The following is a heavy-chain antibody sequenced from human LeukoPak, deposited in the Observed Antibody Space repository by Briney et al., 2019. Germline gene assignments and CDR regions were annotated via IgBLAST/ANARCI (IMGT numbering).Heavy chain of an antibody. J-gene: IGHJ6*02. Sequence: GGSLRLSCAASGFTFSSYWMSWVRQAPGKGLEWVANIKQDGSEKYYVDSVKGRFTISRDNAKNSLYLHMNSLRAEDTAVYYCAREGGYCSSTSCYDLHYYYYGMDVWGQGTTVTVSS. D-gene: IGHD2-2*01. CDR3: AREGGYCSSTSCYDLHYYYYGMDV. V-gene: IGHV3-7*01. CDR2: IKQDGSEK. CDR1: GFTFSSYW.